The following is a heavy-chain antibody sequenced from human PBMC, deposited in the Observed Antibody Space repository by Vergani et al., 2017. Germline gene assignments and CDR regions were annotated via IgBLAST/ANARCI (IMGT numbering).Heavy chain of an antibody. CDR1: GFTFDDYA. CDR3: ARVEYSSGWASYYYYYGMDV. CDR2: ISWNSGST. V-gene: IGHV3-9*01. D-gene: IGHD6-19*01. Sequence: EVQLVESGGGLVQPGRSLRLSCAASGFTFDDYAMHWVRQAPGKGLEWVSGISWNSGSTGYADSVKGRFTISRDNAKNSLYLQMNSLRAEDTAVYYCARVEYSSGWASYYYYYGMDVWGQGTTVTVSS. J-gene: IGHJ6*02.